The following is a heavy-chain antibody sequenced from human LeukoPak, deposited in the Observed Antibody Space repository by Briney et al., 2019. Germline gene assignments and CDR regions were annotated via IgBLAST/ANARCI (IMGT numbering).Heavy chain of an antibody. Sequence: ASVKVSCKASGYTFTSYYMHWVRQAPGQGLEWMGIINPSGGSTIYAQKFQGRVTMTRDTSTSTVYMELSSLRSEDTAVYYCARITGGIYCSSTSCSKISGDFDYWGQGTLVTVSS. J-gene: IGHJ4*02. CDR2: INPSGGST. CDR3: ARITGGIYCSSTSCSKISGDFDY. CDR1: GYTFTSYY. D-gene: IGHD2-2*01. V-gene: IGHV1-46*01.